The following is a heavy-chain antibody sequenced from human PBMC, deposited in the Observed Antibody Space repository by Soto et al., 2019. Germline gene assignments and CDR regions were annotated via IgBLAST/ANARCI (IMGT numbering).Heavy chain of an antibody. V-gene: IGHV3-33*01. CDR2: IWYDGSNK. CDR1: GFTFSSYG. CDR3: ARDTCSSTSCYWTTVGRKTYSSGSTYYYYYYGMDV. J-gene: IGHJ6*02. D-gene: IGHD2-2*01. Sequence: PGGSLRLSCAASGFTFSSYGMHWVRQAPCKGLEWVAVIWYDGSNKYYADSVKGRFTISRDNSKNTLYLQMNSLRAEDTAVYYCARDTCSSTSCYWTTVGRKTYSSGSTYYYYYYGMDVWGQGTTVTVSS.